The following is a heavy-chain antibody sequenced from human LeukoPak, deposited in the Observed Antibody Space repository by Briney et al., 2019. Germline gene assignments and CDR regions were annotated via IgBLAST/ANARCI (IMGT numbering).Heavy chain of an antibody. CDR3: AKLSGGGCYSSCYYDMDV. V-gene: IGHV3-23*01. J-gene: IGHJ6*02. CDR2: ISGGGRAT. CDR1: GFTFSSYA. Sequence: GGSLRLSCAASGFTFSSYAMSWVRQAPGKGLEWVSSISGGGRATYYANSVKGRFTISRDNSKNTLYLQMNTLRAEDTAVYYCAKLSGGGCYSSCYYDMDVWGQGTTVTVSS. D-gene: IGHD2-15*01.